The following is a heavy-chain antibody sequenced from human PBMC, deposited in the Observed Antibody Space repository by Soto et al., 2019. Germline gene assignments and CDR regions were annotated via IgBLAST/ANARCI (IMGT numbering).Heavy chain of an antibody. Sequence: GSGPTLVNPPQTLTLTCTFSGFSLTTSGVGVGWIRQPPGKALEWLALIYWNDDKHYSPSLKSRLSITRGTSNNRVVLTMTNVDPVDTVTYFCVHRLEAVSPPHFDYWGPGSLVTVSS. CDR3: VHRLEAVSPPHFDY. V-gene: IGHV2-5*01. J-gene: IGHJ4*02. D-gene: IGHD2-15*01. CDR2: IYWNDDK. CDR1: GFSLTTSGVG.